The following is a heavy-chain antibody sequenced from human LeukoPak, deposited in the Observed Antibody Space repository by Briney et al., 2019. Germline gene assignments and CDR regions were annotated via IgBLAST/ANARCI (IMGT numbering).Heavy chain of an antibody. CDR3: ARAQYCGGDCYSPADDAFDI. CDR1: GFTFSSYW. Sequence: GGSLRLSCAASGFTFSSYWMSWVRQAPGKGLEWVANIKQDGSEKYYVDSVKGRFTISRDNAKNSLYLQMNSLRAEDTAVYYCARAQYCGGDCYSPADDAFDIWGQGTMVTVSS. J-gene: IGHJ3*02. CDR2: IKQDGSEK. V-gene: IGHV3-7*01. D-gene: IGHD2-21*02.